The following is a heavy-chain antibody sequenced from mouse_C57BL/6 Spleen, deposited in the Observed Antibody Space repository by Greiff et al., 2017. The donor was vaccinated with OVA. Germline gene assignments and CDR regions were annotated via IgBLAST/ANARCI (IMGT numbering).Heavy chain of an antibody. Sequence: QVQLQQPGAELVKPGASVKLSCKASGYTFTSYWMQWVKQRPGQGLEWIGEIDPSDSYTNYNQKFKGKATLTVDTSSSTAYMQLSSLTSEDSAVYYCARSNYSKPLAYWGQGTLVTVSA. CDR1: GYTFTSYW. V-gene: IGHV1-50*01. CDR3: ARSNYSKPLAY. J-gene: IGHJ3*01. D-gene: IGHD2-5*01. CDR2: IDPSDSYT.